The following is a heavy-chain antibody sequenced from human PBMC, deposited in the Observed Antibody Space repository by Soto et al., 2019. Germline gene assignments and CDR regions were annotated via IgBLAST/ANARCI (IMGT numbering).Heavy chain of an antibody. CDR3: ARAVPAYCGGDCYPNWFDP. V-gene: IGHV1-18*01. CDR2: ISAYNGNT. Sequence: GASVKVSCKASGYTFTSYGISWVLQAPGQRIERMGWISAYNGNTNYAQKLQGRVTMTTDTSTSTAYMELRSLRSDDTAVYYCARAVPAYCGGDCYPNWFDPWGQGTLVTVSS. CDR1: GYTFTSYG. J-gene: IGHJ5*02. D-gene: IGHD2-21*02.